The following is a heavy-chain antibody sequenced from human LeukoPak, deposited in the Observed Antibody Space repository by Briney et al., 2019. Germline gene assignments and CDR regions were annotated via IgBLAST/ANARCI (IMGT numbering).Heavy chain of an antibody. CDR2: ISSSGSTI. CDR3: ARDRVDYGSGSDDSDYYPAFDY. J-gene: IGHJ4*02. Sequence: TGGSLRLSCAASGFTFSSYEMNWVRQAPGKGLEWVSYISSSGSTIYYADSVKGRFTISRDNAKNSVELQMTSLRVEDTAVYYCARDRVDYGSGSDDSDYYPAFDYWGQGTLVTVSS. V-gene: IGHV3-48*03. D-gene: IGHD3-10*01. CDR1: GFTFSSYE.